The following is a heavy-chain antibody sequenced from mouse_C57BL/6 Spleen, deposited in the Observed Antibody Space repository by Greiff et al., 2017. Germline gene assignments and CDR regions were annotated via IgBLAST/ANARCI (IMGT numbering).Heavy chain of an antibody. CDR1: GYAFSSYW. J-gene: IGHJ3*01. CDR3: ARSLYDYDDSWFAY. Sequence: QVQLKESGAELVKPGASVKISCKASGYAFSSYWMNWVKQRPGKGLEWIGQIYPGDGDTNYNGKFKGKATLTADKSSSTAYMQLSSLTSEDSAVYFCARSLYDYDDSWFAYWGQGTLVTVSA. CDR2: IYPGDGDT. D-gene: IGHD2-4*01. V-gene: IGHV1-80*01.